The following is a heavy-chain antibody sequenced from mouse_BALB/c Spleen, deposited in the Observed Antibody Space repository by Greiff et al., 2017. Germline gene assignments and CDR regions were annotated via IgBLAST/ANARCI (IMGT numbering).Heavy chain of an antibody. Sequence: DVHLVESGGDLVKPGGSLKLSCAASGFTFSSYGMSWVRQTPDKRLEWVATISSGGSYTYYPDSVKGRFTISRDNAKNTLYLQMSSLKSEDTAMYYCARRGAYGNYGDWYFDVWGAGTTVTVSS. V-gene: IGHV5-6*02. J-gene: IGHJ1*01. CDR3: ARRGAYGNYGDWYFDV. D-gene: IGHD2-1*01. CDR2: ISSGGSYT. CDR1: GFTFSSYG.